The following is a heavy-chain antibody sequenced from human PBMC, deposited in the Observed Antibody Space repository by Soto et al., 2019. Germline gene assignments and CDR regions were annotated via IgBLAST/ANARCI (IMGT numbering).Heavy chain of an antibody. J-gene: IGHJ5*02. Sequence: GWSLRLSCTASGSTFSDSWMTWVRQAPGKGLEWVARIKPDESEKKYADSVKGRFSISRDNAKNSMYLQMDSLRGEDTAVYYCVRGGSNYASWGPGT. CDR1: GSTFSDSW. V-gene: IGHV3-7*01. CDR3: VRGGSNYAS. D-gene: IGHD4-4*01. CDR2: IKPDESEK.